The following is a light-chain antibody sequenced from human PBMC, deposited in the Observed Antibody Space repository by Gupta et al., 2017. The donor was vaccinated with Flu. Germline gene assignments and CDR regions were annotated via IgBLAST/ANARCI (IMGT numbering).Light chain of an antibody. CDR1: QSVSSY. V-gene: IGKV3-11*01. CDR2: DAS. J-gene: IGKJ4*01. CDR3: QQRSNWPGT. Sequence: EIVLTQSPATLSLSPGERATLSCGASQSVSSYLGWYQQKPGQAPRLLIYDASNRATGIPARFSGSGSGTDFTLTISSLEPEDFAVYYCQQRSNWPGTFGGGTKVEIK.